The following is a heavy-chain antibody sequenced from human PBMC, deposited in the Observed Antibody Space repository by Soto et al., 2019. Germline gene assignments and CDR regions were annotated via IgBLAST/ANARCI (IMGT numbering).Heavy chain of an antibody. V-gene: IGHV4-39*01. CDR3: APLTVSLSGPYGIHV. J-gene: IGHJ6*02. D-gene: IGHD2-15*01. CDR2: MFYSGLT. Sequence: WVRQPPGKGLEWIGSMFYSGLTYYNPSLKSRVTLSVDTSKNHFSVRLNSVTAADTAVYYCAPLTVSLSGPYGIHVWGQGTTVTVSS.